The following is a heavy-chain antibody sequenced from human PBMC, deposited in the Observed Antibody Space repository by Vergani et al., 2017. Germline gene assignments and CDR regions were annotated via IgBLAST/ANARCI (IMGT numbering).Heavy chain of an antibody. Sequence: VTLVESGGGLVQPGGSLRLSCAASGFTFSGYDMHWVRHATGKGLEWVSAIGTAGDTYYPGSVKGRFTISRANAKNSEYLQMNSLRAGDTAIYYCARAVTTTVGDPPGDWGQGTLVTVSS. CDR1: GFTFSGYD. D-gene: IGHD2-8*02. J-gene: IGHJ4*02. CDR3: ARAVTTTVGDPPGD. CDR2: IGTAGDT. V-gene: IGHV3-13*01.